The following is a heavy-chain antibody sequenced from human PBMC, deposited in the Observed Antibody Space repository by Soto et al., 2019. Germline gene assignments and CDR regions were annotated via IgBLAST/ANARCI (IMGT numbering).Heavy chain of an antibody. J-gene: IGHJ3*02. V-gene: IGHV3-33*01. D-gene: IGHD1-26*01. Sequence: LRLSCAASGFTFSSYGMHWVRQAPGKGLEWVAVIWYDGSNKYYADSVKGRFTISRDNSKNTLYLQMNSLRAEDTAVYYCARDSDPTTLDAFDIWGQGTRGTVS. CDR3: ARDSDPTTLDAFDI. CDR2: IWYDGSNK. CDR1: GFTFSSYG.